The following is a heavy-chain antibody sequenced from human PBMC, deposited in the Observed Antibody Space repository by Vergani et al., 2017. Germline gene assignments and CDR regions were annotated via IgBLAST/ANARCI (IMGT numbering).Heavy chain of an antibody. CDR2: IYSTGST. CDR3: ARMGGYDEVASFRIGYFDS. J-gene: IGHJ4*02. CDR1: GDSISSGVYY. Sequence: QVQLQESGPGLVKPSQTLSLTCSVSGDSISSGVYYWNWIRQHPGKGLEWIGYIYSTGSTHHNPSLRMRINMSVDTSQNQFSLKLNSVTAADTAMYYCARMGGYDEVASFRIGYFDSWGPGILVTVSS. V-gene: IGHV4-31*03. D-gene: IGHD3-22*01.